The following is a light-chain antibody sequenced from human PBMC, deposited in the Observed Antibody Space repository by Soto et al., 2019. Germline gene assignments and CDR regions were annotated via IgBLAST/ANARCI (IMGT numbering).Light chain of an antibody. CDR1: SSNIGAGYD. J-gene: IGLJ3*02. Sequence: QSVLTQPPSVSGAPGQRVTISCTGSSSNIGAGYDVHWYQQLPGTAPKLLIYGDSNRPSGVPDRFSGSKSGTSASLAITGLQAENEADYYCQSYDRSLNVWVFGGGTKLPVL. CDR2: GDS. V-gene: IGLV1-40*01. CDR3: QSYDRSLNVWV.